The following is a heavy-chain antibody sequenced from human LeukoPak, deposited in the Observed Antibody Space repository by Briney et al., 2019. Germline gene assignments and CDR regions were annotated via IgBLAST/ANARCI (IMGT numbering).Heavy chain of an antibody. CDR1: SGPITSGGFY. CDR2: IYYSGIT. Sequence: SETLSLTCTVSSGPITSGGFYWSWIRQRPEKGLEWIGYIYYSGITYYNPSLKSRVTISAGTSNNQFSLKLRSVTAADTGVYYCARGIVPTFWGQGTLVTVSS. J-gene: IGHJ4*02. CDR3: ARGIVPTF. V-gene: IGHV4-31*03. D-gene: IGHD5-12*01.